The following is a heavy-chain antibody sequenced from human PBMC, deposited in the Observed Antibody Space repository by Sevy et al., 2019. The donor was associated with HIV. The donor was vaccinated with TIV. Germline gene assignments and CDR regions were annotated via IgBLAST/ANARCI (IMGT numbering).Heavy chain of an antibody. CDR3: AKDPPVTWDFWSGSGDWFDP. CDR2: ISGSGGST. D-gene: IGHD3-3*01. CDR1: GFTFSSYA. J-gene: IGHJ5*02. V-gene: IGHV3-23*01. Sequence: GGSLRLSCAASGFTFSSYAMSWVRQAPGKGLEWVSAISGSGGSTYYADSVKGRFTITRDNSKNTLYLQMNSLRAEDTAVYYCAKDPPVTWDFWSGSGDWFDPWGQGTLVTVSS.